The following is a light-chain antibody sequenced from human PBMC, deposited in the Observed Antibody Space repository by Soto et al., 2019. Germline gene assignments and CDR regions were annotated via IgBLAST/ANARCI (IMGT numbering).Light chain of an antibody. Sequence: DIQMTQSPSSLSASVGDRVSITCRASQRVSTYLNWYQQKPGKAPKLLIYGASTLQSGVTSRFSSSASGTEFTLIISSLQPDDFSTYYCQQSYSAPRTFGQGTKVEIK. V-gene: IGKV1-39*01. J-gene: IGKJ1*01. CDR2: GAS. CDR1: QRVSTY. CDR3: QQSYSAPRT.